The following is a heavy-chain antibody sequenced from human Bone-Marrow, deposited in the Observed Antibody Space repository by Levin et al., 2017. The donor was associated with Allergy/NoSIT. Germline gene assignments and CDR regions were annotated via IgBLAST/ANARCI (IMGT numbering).Heavy chain of an antibody. CDR1: GFTLSTYA. V-gene: IGHV3-23*01. CDR2: VSSSGGDT. J-gene: IGHJ6*02. Sequence: GESLKISCAASGFTLSTYAMTWVRQAPGKGLEWVSGVSSSGGDTYYADSVKGRFTISRDNSKNTLYLQMHSLRDADTAAYYCAKEVEVSGWFYGADVWGQGTTVTVSS. CDR3: AKEVEVSGWFYGADV. D-gene: IGHD3-22*01.